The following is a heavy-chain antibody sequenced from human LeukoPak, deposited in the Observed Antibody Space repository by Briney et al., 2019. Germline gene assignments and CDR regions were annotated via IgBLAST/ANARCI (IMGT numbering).Heavy chain of an antibody. CDR3: TTVILYSSGWPFDY. CDR2: IKSKTDGGTT. V-gene: IGHV3-15*07. D-gene: IGHD6-19*01. CDR1: DFTFSNAW. J-gene: IGHJ4*02. Sequence: PGGSLRLSCAASDFTFSNAWMNWVRQAPGKGLEWVGRIKSKTDGGTTDYAAPVKGRFTISRDDSKNTLYLQMNSLKTEDTAVYYCTTVILYSSGWPFDYWGQGTLVTVSS.